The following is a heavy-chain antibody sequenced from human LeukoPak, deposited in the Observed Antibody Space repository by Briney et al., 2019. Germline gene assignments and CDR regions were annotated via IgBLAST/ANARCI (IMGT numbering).Heavy chain of an antibody. Sequence: SETLSLTCTVSGGSISSGDYYWSWIRQPPGKGLEWIGYIYYSGSTYYNPSLKSRVTISVDTSKNQLSLKLSSVTAADTAVYYCAREKGPGYYYDSSGYYLDYWGQGTLVTVSS. CDR1: GGSISSGDYY. CDR3: AREKGPGYYYDSSGYYLDY. V-gene: IGHV4-30-4*01. CDR2: IYYSGST. J-gene: IGHJ4*02. D-gene: IGHD3-22*01.